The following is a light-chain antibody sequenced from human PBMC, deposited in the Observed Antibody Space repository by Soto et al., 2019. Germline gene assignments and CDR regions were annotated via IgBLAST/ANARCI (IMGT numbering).Light chain of an antibody. CDR3: SSYTSLSTYV. Sequence: QSALTQPPSVSGSPGQSITISCTGTSSDVGGYNFVSWYQQHPGKAPKLMIYDVRNRPSGVSNRFSGSKSVNTASLTISGLQAEDDADYYCSSYTSLSTYVFGTGTKLTVL. V-gene: IGLV2-14*01. J-gene: IGLJ1*01. CDR2: DVR. CDR1: SSDVGGYNF.